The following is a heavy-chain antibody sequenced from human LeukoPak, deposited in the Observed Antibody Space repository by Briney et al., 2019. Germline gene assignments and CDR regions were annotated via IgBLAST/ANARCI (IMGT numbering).Heavy chain of an antibody. CDR2: IEHDGNDR. Sequence: GGSLRLSCTASGFIFRSFGMHWVRQAPGKGLEWVAFIEHDGNDRKYADSVNGRFTVSRDNSKNTLYLQINSPRTEDTAVYYCTTNKRISVGYFFFEQWGQGTPVTVSS. V-gene: IGHV3-30*02. CDR3: TTNKRISVGYFFFEQ. J-gene: IGHJ4*02. D-gene: IGHD3-22*01. CDR1: GFIFRSFG.